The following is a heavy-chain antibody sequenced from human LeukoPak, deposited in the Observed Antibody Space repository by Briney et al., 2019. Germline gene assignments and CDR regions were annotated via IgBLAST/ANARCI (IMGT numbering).Heavy chain of an antibody. Sequence: ASVKVSCKASGYTFTSYGISWVRQAPGQGLEWMGWISAYNGNTNYAQKLQGRVTMTTNTSTSTAYMELRSLRSDDTAVYYCARDRDEWELRGHFVYWGQGTLVTVSS. CDR2: ISAYNGNT. CDR3: ARDRDEWELRGHFVY. J-gene: IGHJ4*02. V-gene: IGHV1-18*01. D-gene: IGHD1-26*01. CDR1: GYTFTSYG.